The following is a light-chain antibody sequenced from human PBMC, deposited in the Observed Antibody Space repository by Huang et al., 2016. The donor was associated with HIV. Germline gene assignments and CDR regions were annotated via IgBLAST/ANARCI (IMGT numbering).Light chain of an antibody. V-gene: IGKV3-15*01. J-gene: IGKJ4*01. CDR3: QQYNDWPPLT. CDR2: YAS. Sequence: EIEMTQSPATLSVSPGERATLSCRASHSVDSDLARYQQKPGQAPRLLIYYASTRATGISAKFNGTGSGTEFSLSITNLQSEDFAVYYCQQYNDWPPLTFGGGTKVEI. CDR1: HSVDSD.